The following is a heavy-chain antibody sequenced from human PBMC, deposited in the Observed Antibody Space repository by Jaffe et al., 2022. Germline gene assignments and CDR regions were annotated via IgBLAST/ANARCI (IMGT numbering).Heavy chain of an antibody. CDR2: ITPFNGNT. J-gene: IGHJ3*02. V-gene: IGHV1-45*02. D-gene: IGHD2-15*01. CDR3: ARSRLYCSGGSCYVGYAFDI. Sequence: QMQLVQSGAEVKKTGSSVKVSCKASGYTFTYRYLHWVRQAPGQALEWMGWITPFNGNTNYAQKFQDRVTITRDRSMSTAYMELSSLRSEDTAMYYCARSRLYCSGGSCYVGYAFDIWGQGTMVTVSS. CDR1: GYTFTYRY.